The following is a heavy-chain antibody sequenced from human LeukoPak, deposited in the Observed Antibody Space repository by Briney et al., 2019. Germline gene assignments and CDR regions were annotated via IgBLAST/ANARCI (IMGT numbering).Heavy chain of an antibody. CDR2: VYHSGST. CDR3: ASWGILPLDY. V-gene: IGHV4-38-2*01. Sequence: PSETLSLTCAVSGYSISSGYYWGWIRQPPGKGLEWIGSVYHSGSTYYNPSLKSRVTISVDTSKNQFSLKLSSVTAADTAVYYCASWGILPLDYCGQGTLVTVSS. D-gene: IGHD3-16*01. J-gene: IGHJ4*02. CDR1: GYSISSGYY.